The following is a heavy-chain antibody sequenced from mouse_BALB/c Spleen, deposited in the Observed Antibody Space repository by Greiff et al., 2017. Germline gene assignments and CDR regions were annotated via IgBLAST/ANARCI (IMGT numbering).Heavy chain of an antibody. CDR1: GFTFSSYA. V-gene: IGHV5-9-4*01. J-gene: IGHJ4*01. CDR3: ARTTVVDYAMDY. Sequence: EVKLVESGGGLVKPGGSLKLSCAASGFTFSSYAMSWVRQSPEKRLEWVAEISSGGSYTFYPDTVTGRFTISRDNAKNTLYLEMSSLRSEDTAMYYCARTTVVDYAMDYWGQGTSVTVSS. D-gene: IGHD1-1*01. CDR2: ISSGGSYT.